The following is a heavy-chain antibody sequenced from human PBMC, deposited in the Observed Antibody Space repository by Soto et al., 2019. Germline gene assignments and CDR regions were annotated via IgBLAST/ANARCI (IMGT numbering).Heavy chain of an antibody. J-gene: IGHJ4*02. D-gene: IGHD3-3*01. CDR3: AKDRLTVFGVVVTFED. Sequence: EVQLLESGGGLVQPGGSLRLSCATDGFTFDSYAMHWVRQAPGKGLEWVSSLSGSGYQTYYADSVKGRLTTSIDRSKHTGYLQMNSLRAEDTAVYFCAKDRLTVFGVVVTFEDWGRGTLVTVAS. CDR2: LSGSGYQT. V-gene: IGHV3-23*01. CDR1: GFTFDSYA.